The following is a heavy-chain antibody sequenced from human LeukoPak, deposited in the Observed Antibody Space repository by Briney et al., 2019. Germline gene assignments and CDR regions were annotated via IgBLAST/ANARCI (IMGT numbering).Heavy chain of an antibody. CDR1: GGSITSYY. CDR2: IYESGRI. J-gene: IGHJ4*02. D-gene: IGHD1-26*01. V-gene: IGHV4-59*01. Sequence: PPETLSLTCTVSGGSITSYYWNWIRQPPGKRLEWIGYIYESGRINYNPSLKGRVTISEDTSKNQFSLKLSSVTAADTAVYYCARYSGSYSFDYWGQGTLVTVSS. CDR3: ARYSGSYSFDY.